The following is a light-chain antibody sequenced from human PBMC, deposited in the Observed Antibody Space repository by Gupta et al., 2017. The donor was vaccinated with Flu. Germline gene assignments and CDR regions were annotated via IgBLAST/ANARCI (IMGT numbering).Light chain of an antibody. CDR2: GAS. CDR3: QQYGSSPFT. J-gene: IGKJ3*01. V-gene: IGKV3-20*01. Sequence: GTLSLSPGERATLSCRASQSISRSYLAWYQQKPGQAPRLLIFGASSRATGIPDRFSGSGSGTDFTLTISRLEPEDFAVYYCQQYGSSPFTFGPGTKVDIK. CDR1: QSISRSY.